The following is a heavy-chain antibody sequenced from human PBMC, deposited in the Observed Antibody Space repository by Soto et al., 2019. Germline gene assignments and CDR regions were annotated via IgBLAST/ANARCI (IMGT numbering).Heavy chain of an antibody. CDR3: AKDMGFGSTAPDN. CDR2: ISWNSGSI. D-gene: IGHD3-10*01. Sequence: PGGSLRLSCAASRFTFDDYAMHWARQAPGKGLKWVSGISWNSGSIGYADSVKGRFTISRDNAKNSLYLQMNSLRAEDTALYYCAKDMGFGSTAPDNWGQGTLVTVSS. J-gene: IGHJ4*02. CDR1: RFTFDDYA. V-gene: IGHV3-9*01.